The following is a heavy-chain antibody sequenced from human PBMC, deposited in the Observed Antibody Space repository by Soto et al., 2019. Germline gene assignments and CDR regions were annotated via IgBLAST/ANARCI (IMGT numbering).Heavy chain of an antibody. CDR2: ISSSSSYI. Sequence: GGSLRLSCAASGFTFSSYSMNWVRQAPGKGLEWVSSISSSSSYIYYADSVKGRFTISRDNAKNSLYLQMNSLRAEDTAVYYCARDAADIVATHYYYYMDVWGKGTTVTVSS. J-gene: IGHJ6*03. D-gene: IGHD5-12*01. CDR1: GFTFSSYS. CDR3: ARDAADIVATHYYYYMDV. V-gene: IGHV3-21*01.